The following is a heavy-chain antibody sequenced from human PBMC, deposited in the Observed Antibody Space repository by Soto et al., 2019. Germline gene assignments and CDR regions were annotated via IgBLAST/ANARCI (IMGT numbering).Heavy chain of an antibody. Sequence: SETLSLTCTVSGGSISSYYWSWIRQRPGKGLEWIGYIYYSGSTNYNPSLKSRVTISVDTSKNQFSLKLSSVTAADTAVYYCARRYGYSFDYWGQGTLVTVSS. D-gene: IGHD1-1*01. V-gene: IGHV4-59*08. CDR2: IYYSGST. J-gene: IGHJ4*02. CDR3: ARRYGYSFDY. CDR1: GGSISSYY.